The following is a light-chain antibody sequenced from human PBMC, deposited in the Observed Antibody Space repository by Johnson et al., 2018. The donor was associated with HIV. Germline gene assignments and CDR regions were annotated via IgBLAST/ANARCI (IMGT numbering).Light chain of an antibody. Sequence: QSVLTQPPSVSAAPGQKVTIYCSGSSSNVGNNYVSWYQQLPGTAPKLLIYENHKRPSGIPDRFSGSKSGTSATLGITGLQTGDEAEYYCGTWDSSLSAYVFGTGTKVTVL. V-gene: IGLV1-51*02. CDR2: ENH. CDR1: SSNVGNNY. J-gene: IGLJ1*01. CDR3: GTWDSSLSAYV.